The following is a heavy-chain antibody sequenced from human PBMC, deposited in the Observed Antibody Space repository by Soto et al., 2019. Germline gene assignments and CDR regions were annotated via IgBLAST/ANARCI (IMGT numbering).Heavy chain of an antibody. CDR1: GLTFRHYA. D-gene: IGHD4-4*01. CDR2: ISGNGGST. Sequence: PGGSMRLSCVASGLTFRHYAMSWVRQATGKGLEWVSAISGNGGSTHYADSVKGRFTISRDNSKNILYLQMDSLRPEDTAIYYGAREGVTNYTDYYFDLWGHGALVTVSS. CDR3: AREGVTNYTDYYFDL. V-gene: IGHV3-23*01. J-gene: IGHJ4*01.